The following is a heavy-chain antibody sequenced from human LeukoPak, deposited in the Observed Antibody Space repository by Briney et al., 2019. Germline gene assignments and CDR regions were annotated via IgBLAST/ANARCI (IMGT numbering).Heavy chain of an antibody. CDR2: ISSSSSYI. Sequence: KPGGSLRLSCAASGFTFITYTMNWVRQAPGKGLEWVSSISSSSSYIYYADSVKGRFTISRDNAKNSLYLQMNSLRAEDTAVYYCARDLYGDYAFDIWGQGTMVTVSS. CDR1: GFTFITYT. J-gene: IGHJ3*02. D-gene: IGHD4-17*01. V-gene: IGHV3-21*01. CDR3: ARDLYGDYAFDI.